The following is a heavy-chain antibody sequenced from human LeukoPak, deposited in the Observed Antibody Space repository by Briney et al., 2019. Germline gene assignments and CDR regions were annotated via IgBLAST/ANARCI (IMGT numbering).Heavy chain of an antibody. J-gene: IGHJ4*02. V-gene: IGHV3-23*01. CDR3: ARNVSSGWYVDY. CDR2: ISCSGDST. CDR1: GLTLSRYA. Sequence: PGGSLRLSCAVSGLTLSRYAMSWVRQAPGRAREWVSAISCSGDSTSYADSVKGRFSVSRDNSKNTLYLQMNSLRAEDTALYFCARNVSSGWYVDYWGQGTLVTVSS. D-gene: IGHD6-19*01.